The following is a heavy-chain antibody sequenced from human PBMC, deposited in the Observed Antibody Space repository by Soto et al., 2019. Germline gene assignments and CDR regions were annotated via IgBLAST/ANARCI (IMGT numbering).Heavy chain of an antibody. CDR1: GDSVSSNIAA. J-gene: IGHJ5*02. CDR3: ARDYGDGIAAAVVDL. Sequence: VQLQQSGPGLVKPSQTLSLTCAISGDSVSSNIAAWHWIRQSPSRGLEWLGTTYYRSRWYNDLALSAKRPITLNPDTSKNQFPRPLNAVTPDDTAIYYGARDYGDGIAAAVVDLWGQGTLVTVSS. CDR2: TYYRSRWYN. V-gene: IGHV6-1*01. D-gene: IGHD6-13*01.